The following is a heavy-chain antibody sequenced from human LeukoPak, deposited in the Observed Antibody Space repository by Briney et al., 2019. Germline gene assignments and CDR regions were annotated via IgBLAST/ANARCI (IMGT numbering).Heavy chain of an antibody. V-gene: IGHV1-2*02. CDR3: ARSLRSTTNWFDH. CDR1: GYTFTGYY. J-gene: IGHJ5*02. CDR2: INPKSGGT. D-gene: IGHD2-2*01. Sequence: ASVKVSCKASGYTFTGYYIHWVRQAPGQGLEWMGWINPKSGGTNYAQKFQGRVTMTRDTSISTASMELSSLRSDDTALYYCARSLRSTTNWFDHWARGTLVTVSS.